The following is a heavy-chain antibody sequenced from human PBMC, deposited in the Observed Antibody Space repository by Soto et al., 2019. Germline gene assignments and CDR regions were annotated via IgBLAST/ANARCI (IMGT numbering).Heavy chain of an antibody. D-gene: IGHD6-13*01. J-gene: IGHJ5*02. CDR1: GVTFCSYA. Sequence: SVKVSCKASGVTFCSYAISWVRQAPGQGLEWMGGIIPIFGTANYAQKFQGRVTITADESTSTAYMELSSLRSEDTAVYYCARGRRIAAAGPLNWFDPWGQGTLVTVSS. CDR3: ARGRRIAAAGPLNWFDP. CDR2: IIPIFGTA. V-gene: IGHV1-69*13.